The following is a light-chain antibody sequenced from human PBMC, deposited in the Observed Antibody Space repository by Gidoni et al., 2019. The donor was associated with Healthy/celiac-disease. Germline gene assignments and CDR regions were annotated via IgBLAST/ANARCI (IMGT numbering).Light chain of an antibody. CDR1: QDISND. CDR2: DAS. CDR3: QQYDNLLT. V-gene: IGKV1-33*01. J-gene: IGKJ4*01. Sequence: QKHQSPSSLSASVGDRVTITCQASQDISNDLNWYQQKPGKAPKLLIYDASNLETGVPSRFSGSGSGTDFTFTISSLQPEDIATYYCQQYDNLLTFGGGTKVEIK.